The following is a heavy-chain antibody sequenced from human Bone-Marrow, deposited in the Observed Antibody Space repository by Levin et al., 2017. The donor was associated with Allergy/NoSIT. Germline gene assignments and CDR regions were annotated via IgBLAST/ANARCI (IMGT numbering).Heavy chain of an antibody. CDR2: IIPIFGTA. Sequence: SVKVSCKASGGTFSSYAISWVRQAPGQGLEWMGGIIPIFGTANYAQKFQGRVTITADESTSTAYMELSSLRSEDTAVYYCATEPYCSSTSCHGAFDIWGQGTMVTVSS. D-gene: IGHD2-2*01. CDR3: ATEPYCSSTSCHGAFDI. V-gene: IGHV1-69*13. CDR1: GGTFSSYA. J-gene: IGHJ3*02.